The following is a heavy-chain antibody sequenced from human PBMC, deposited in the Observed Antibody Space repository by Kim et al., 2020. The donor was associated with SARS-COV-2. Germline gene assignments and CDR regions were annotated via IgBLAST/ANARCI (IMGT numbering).Heavy chain of an antibody. CDR2: ISSSGGTT. J-gene: IGHJ4*02. Sequence: GGSLRLSCAASGFTFSSYAMSWVRQAPGKGLEWVSAISSSGGTTYYADSMKGRFTISRDNSKNTLYLQMDSLRAEDTAVYYCAKPIGSSWKSFDYWGQGTLVTVSS. CDR1: GFTFSSYA. CDR3: AKPIGSSWKSFDY. V-gene: IGHV3-23*01. D-gene: IGHD6-13*01.